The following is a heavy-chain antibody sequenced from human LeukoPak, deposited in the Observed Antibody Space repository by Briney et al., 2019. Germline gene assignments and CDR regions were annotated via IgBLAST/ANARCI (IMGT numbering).Heavy chain of an antibody. Sequence: ASVKVSCKASGYTFTSYDINWVRQATGQGLEWMGWMNPNSGNTGYAQKFQGRVTMTRNTSISTAYMELSSLRSEDTAAYYCARGPPLLRFLEWLFPPTFDYWGQGTLVTVSS. CDR3: ARGPPLLRFLEWLFPPTFDY. CDR2: MNPNSGNT. D-gene: IGHD3-3*01. V-gene: IGHV1-8*01. J-gene: IGHJ4*02. CDR1: GYTFTSYD.